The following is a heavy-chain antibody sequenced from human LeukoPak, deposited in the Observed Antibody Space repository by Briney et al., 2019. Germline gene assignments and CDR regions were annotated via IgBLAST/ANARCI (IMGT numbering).Heavy chain of an antibody. J-gene: IGHJ4*02. CDR3: ASRTPGSALVSSRDY. V-gene: IGHV3-21*01. CDR1: GFTFSSYS. CDR2: ISSSSSYI. Sequence: PGGSLRLSXAASGFTFSSYSMNWVRQAPGKGLEWVSSISSSSSYIYYADSVKGRFTISRDNAKNSLYLQMNSLRAEDTAVYYCASRTPGSALVSSRDYWGQGTLVTVSS. D-gene: IGHD6-19*01.